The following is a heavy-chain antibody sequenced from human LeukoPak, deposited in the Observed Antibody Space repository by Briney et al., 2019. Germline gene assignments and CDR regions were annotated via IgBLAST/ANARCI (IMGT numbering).Heavy chain of an antibody. V-gene: IGHV4-59*08. D-gene: IGHD5-24*01. CDR1: GGSISSYY. CDR2: ICYSGST. CDR3: ARGRGMDYYYGMDV. Sequence: PSETLSLTCTVSGGSISSYYWRWIRQPPGKGLEWIGYICYSGSTNYNPSLKSRVTISVDTSKNQFSLKLSSVTAADTAVYYCARGRGMDYYYGMDVWGQGTTATVSS. J-gene: IGHJ6*02.